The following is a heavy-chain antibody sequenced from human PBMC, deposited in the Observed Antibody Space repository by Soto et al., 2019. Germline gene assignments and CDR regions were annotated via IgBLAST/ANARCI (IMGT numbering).Heavy chain of an antibody. V-gene: IGHV4-30-4*01. CDR1: GGSISSGDYY. J-gene: IGHJ6*02. Sequence: PSETLSLTCTVSGGSISSGDYYLSWSRQPPGKGLEWIGYIYYSGSTYYNPSLKSRVTISVDTSKNQFSLKLSSVTAADTAVYYSASRDRSGELRHDYGMDGWCQVRQVTVSS. CDR2: IYYSGST. D-gene: IGHD1-26*01. CDR3: ASRDRSGELRHDYGMDG.